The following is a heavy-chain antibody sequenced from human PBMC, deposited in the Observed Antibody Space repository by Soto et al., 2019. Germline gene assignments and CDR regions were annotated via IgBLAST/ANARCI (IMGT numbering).Heavy chain of an antibody. CDR2: TYYRSKWYN. Sequence: PSQTLSLTCAISGDSVSSNSAAWNWIRQSPSRGLEWLGRTYYRSKWYNDYAVSVKSRITINPDTYKNQFSLHLDSVTPDDTAVYYCASQMEYYDSVWGGYRRIIAYWGQGTLVTVSS. CDR1: GDSVSSNSAA. J-gene: IGHJ4*02. CDR3: ASQMEYYDSVWGGYRRIIAY. V-gene: IGHV6-1*01. D-gene: IGHD3-16*02.